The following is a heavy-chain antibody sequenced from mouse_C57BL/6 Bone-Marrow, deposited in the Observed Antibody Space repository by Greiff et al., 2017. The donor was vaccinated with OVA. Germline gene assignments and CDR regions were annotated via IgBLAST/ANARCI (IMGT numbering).Heavy chain of an antibody. CDR3: ARYYPYAMDY. J-gene: IGHJ4*01. V-gene: IGHV1-26*01. D-gene: IGHD1-1*01. Sequence: EVQLQQSGPELVKPGASVKISCKASGYTFTDYYMNWVKQSHGKSLEWIGDINPNNGGTSYNQKFKGKATLTVDKSSSTAYMELRSLTSEDSAVYYCARYYPYAMDYWGQGTSVTVSS. CDR1: GYTFTDYY. CDR2: INPNNGGT.